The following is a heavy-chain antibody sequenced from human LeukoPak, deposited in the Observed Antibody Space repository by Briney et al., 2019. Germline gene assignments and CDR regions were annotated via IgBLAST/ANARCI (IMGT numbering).Heavy chain of an antibody. D-gene: IGHD3-3*01. Sequence: GGSLRLSCAASGFTFSSYSMNWVRQAPGKGLEWVSYISSSSSTIYYADSVKGRFTISRDNAKNSLYLQMNSLRAEDTAVYYCARGDSRYDFWSGYYLFDYWGQGTLVTVSS. CDR3: ARGDSRYDFWSGYYLFDY. CDR1: GFTFSSYS. J-gene: IGHJ4*02. V-gene: IGHV3-48*01. CDR2: ISSSSSTI.